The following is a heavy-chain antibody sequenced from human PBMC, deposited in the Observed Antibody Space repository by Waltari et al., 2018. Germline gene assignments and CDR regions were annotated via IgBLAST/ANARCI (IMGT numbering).Heavy chain of an antibody. V-gene: IGHV4-39*01. D-gene: IGHD3-22*01. CDR1: GGSISSSSYY. J-gene: IGHJ4*02. Sequence: QLQLQESGPGLVKPSETLSLTCTVSGGSISSSSYYLGWIRQPPGKGLEWIGSIYYSGSTYYNPSLKSRVTISVDTSKNQFSLKLSSVTAADTAVYYCARLHSSGYYFLFDYWGQGTLVTVSS. CDR3: ARLHSSGYYFLFDY. CDR2: IYYSGST.